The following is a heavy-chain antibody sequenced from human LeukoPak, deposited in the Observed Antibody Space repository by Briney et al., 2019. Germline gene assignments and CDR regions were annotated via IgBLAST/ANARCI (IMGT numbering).Heavy chain of an antibody. CDR2: IIPIFGTA. CDR3: ARPRSPHYDSSGYSNFDY. J-gene: IGHJ4*02. CDR1: GGTFSSYA. D-gene: IGHD3-22*01. V-gene: IGHV1-69*05. Sequence: SVKVSCKASGGTFSSYAISWVRQAPGQGLEWMGRIIPIFGTANYAQKFQGRVTITTDESTSTAYMELSSLRSEDTAVYYCARPRSPHYDSSGYSNFDYWGQGTLVTVSS.